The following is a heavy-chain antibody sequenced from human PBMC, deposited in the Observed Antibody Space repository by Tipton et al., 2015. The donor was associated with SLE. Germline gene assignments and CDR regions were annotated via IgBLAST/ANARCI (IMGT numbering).Heavy chain of an antibody. CDR3: ARDGGTGTDFDY. CDR2: IYYSGST. CDR1: GGSFSGYY. D-gene: IGHD1-7*01. V-gene: IGHV4-59*12. J-gene: IGHJ4*02. Sequence: TLSLTCAVYGGSFSGYYWSWIRQPPGKGLEWIGYIYYSGSTNYNPSLKSRVTISVDTSKNQFSLKLSSVTAADTAVYYCARDGGTGTDFDYWGQGTLVTVSS.